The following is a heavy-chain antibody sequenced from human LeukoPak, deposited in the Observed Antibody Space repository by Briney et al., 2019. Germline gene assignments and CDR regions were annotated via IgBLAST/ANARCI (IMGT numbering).Heavy chain of an antibody. CDR3: ARGIAAAGRRGFDP. D-gene: IGHD6-13*01. V-gene: IGHV4-34*01. CDR2: INHSGST. CDR1: GGSFSGYY. Sequence: SETLSLTCAVYGGSFSGYYRSWIRQPPGKGLEWIGEINHSGSTNYNPSLKSRVTISVDTSKNQFSLKLSSVTAADTAVYYCARGIAAAGRRGFDPWGQGTLVTVSS. J-gene: IGHJ5*02.